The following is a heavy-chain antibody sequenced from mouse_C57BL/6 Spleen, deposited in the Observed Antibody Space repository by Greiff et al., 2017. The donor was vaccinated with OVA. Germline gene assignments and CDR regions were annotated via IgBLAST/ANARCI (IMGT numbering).Heavy chain of an antibody. Sequence: VQVVESGPGLVQPSQSLSITCTVSGFSLTSYGVHWVRQSPGKGLEWLGVIWSGGSTDYNAAFISRLSISKDNSKSQVFFKMNSLQADDTAIYYCASLYYDYDEGYAMDYWGQGTSVTVSS. CDR2: IWSGGST. CDR1: GFSLTSYG. CDR3: ASLYYDYDEGYAMDY. J-gene: IGHJ4*01. D-gene: IGHD2-4*01. V-gene: IGHV2-2*01.